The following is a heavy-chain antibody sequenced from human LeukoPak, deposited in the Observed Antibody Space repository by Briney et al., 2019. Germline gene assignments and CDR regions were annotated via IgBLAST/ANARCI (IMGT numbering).Heavy chain of an antibody. J-gene: IGHJ4*02. CDR1: GGTFSSYA. Sequence: SVKVSCKASGGTFSSYAISWVRQAPGQGLEWMGRIIPILGIANYAQKFQGRVTITADKSTSTAYMELSSLRSEDTAVYYCASNYYDSSGYYDYWGQGTLVTVSS. D-gene: IGHD3-22*01. CDR3: ASNYYDSSGYYDY. CDR2: IIPILGIA. V-gene: IGHV1-69*04.